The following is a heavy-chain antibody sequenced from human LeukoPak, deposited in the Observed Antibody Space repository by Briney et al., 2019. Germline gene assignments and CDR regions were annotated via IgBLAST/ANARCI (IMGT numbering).Heavy chain of an antibody. J-gene: IGHJ4*02. CDR1: GYTFTSYY. CDR3: ARGSRYSYGYFDY. CDR2: INPSGGST. D-gene: IGHD5-18*01. V-gene: IGHV1-46*01. Sequence: ASVKVSRKASGYTFTSYYMHWVRQAPGQGLEWMGIINPSGGSTSYAQKFQGRVTLTRDTSISTAYMELSRLRSDDTAVYYCARGSRYSYGYFDYWGQGTLVTVSS.